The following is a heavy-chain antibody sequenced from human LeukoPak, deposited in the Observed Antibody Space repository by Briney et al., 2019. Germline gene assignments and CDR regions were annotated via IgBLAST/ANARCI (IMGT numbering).Heavy chain of an antibody. CDR3: ARGGVTTMTLRDLWLDY. J-gene: IGHJ4*02. CDR2: MSYDGSNK. CDR1: GFTFSNYA. V-gene: IGHV3-30-3*01. D-gene: IGHD4-17*01. Sequence: GRSLRLSCAASGFTFSNYAMHWVRQGPGKGLEWVALMSYDGSNKFYADSVKGRFTISRDNSKSTLYLQMNSLKAEDTAVYYCARGGVTTMTLRDLWLDYWGQGTLVTVSS.